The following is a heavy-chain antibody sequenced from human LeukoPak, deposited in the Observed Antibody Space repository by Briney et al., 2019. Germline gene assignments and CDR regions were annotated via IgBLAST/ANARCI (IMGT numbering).Heavy chain of an antibody. Sequence: GGSLRLSCAVSEFTFSSFAMGWVRQTPGKGLEWLSYISSDGGTTSYADSVKGRFTISRDNSRNMVFLQMNSLRVEDSAIYYCAKGEMATSNWGQGTLVTVSS. D-gene: IGHD5-24*01. CDR2: ISSDGGTT. CDR1: EFTFSSFA. V-gene: IGHV3-23*01. CDR3: AKGEMATSN. J-gene: IGHJ4*02.